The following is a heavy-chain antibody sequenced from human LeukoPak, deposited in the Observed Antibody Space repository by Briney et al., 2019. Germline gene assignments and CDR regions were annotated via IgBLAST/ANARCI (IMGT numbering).Heavy chain of an antibody. Sequence: ASVKVSCKASGYTFTGYYIHWVRQAPGQGLEWMGRINPNSGDTNFAQRFQGRVTMTRDTSITTAYMELSRLRSDDTAVYYCAREVAAAGPFDYWGQGTLVTVSS. CDR1: GYTFTGYY. D-gene: IGHD6-13*01. CDR3: AREVAAAGPFDY. V-gene: IGHV1-2*06. J-gene: IGHJ4*02. CDR2: INPNSGDT.